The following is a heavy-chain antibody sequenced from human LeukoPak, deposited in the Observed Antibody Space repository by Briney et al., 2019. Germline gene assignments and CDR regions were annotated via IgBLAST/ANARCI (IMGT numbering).Heavy chain of an antibody. Sequence: GGSLRLSCAASGFTFSSYDMTWVRQAPGRGLEWVSSIRPSGDNTYYADSVKGRFTISRDNSKNTLSLQMNSLRAEDTAIYYCAKNGDRGAYCSGGSCYPYYYYYMDVWGKGTTATISS. D-gene: IGHD2-15*01. CDR1: GFTFSSYD. CDR3: AKNGDRGAYCSGGSCYPYYYYYMDV. CDR2: IRPSGDNT. V-gene: IGHV3-23*01. J-gene: IGHJ6*03.